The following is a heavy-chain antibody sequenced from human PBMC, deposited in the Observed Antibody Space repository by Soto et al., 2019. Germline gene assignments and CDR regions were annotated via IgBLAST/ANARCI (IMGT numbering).Heavy chain of an antibody. Sequence: GGSLRLSCAPSGFTLSRYAMRWVRQAPGKGLEWVSRISVIGGRTYNADCLKGHFTISRDSSKTTVYLQMNSLRAEDTAVYYCARGLKGGSYYANSIDYWGQGTLVTVAS. CDR2: ISVIGGRT. CDR1: GFTLSRYA. CDR3: ARGLKGGSYYANSIDY. J-gene: IGHJ4*02. V-gene: IGHV3-23*01. D-gene: IGHD1-26*01.